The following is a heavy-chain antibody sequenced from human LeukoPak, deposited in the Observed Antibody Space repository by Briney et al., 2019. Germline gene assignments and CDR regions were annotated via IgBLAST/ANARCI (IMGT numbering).Heavy chain of an antibody. CDR2: ISAYNGNT. Sequence: GASVKVSCKASGYTFTSYGISWVRQAPGQGLEWMGWISAYNGNTNYAQKLQGRVTMTTDTSTSTAYMELRSLRAEDTAVYYCARDRWFGENWPEYYFDYWGQGTLVTVSS. J-gene: IGHJ4*02. D-gene: IGHD3-10*01. V-gene: IGHV1-18*01. CDR1: GYTFTSYG. CDR3: ARDRWFGENWPEYYFDY.